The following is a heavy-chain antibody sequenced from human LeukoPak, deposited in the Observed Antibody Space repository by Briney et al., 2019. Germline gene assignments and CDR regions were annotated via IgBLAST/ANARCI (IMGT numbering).Heavy chain of an antibody. CDR1: GFTFSSYS. CDR2: ISSSSSYI. J-gene: IGHJ4*02. Sequence: PGGSLRLSCAASGFTFSSYSMNWVRQAPGKGLEWVSSISSSSSYIYSADSVKGRFTISRDNSKNTLYLQMNSLRAEDTAVYYCAKVRDFWSGYTFDYWGQGTLVTVSS. V-gene: IGHV3-21*04. D-gene: IGHD3-3*01. CDR3: AKVRDFWSGYTFDY.